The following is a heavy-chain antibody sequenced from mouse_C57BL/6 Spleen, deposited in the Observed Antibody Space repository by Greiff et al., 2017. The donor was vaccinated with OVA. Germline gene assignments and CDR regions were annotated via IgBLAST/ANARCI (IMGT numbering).Heavy chain of an antibody. Sequence: QVQLQQSGPELVKPGASVKISCKASGYAFSSSWMNWVKQRPGKGLEWIGRIYPGDGDTNYNGKFKGKATLTADKSSSTAYMQLSSLTSEDSAVYFCARGDDGYYDYAMDYWGQGTSVTVSS. V-gene: IGHV1-82*01. D-gene: IGHD2-3*01. J-gene: IGHJ4*01. CDR1: GYAFSSSW. CDR2: IYPGDGDT. CDR3: ARGDDGYYDYAMDY.